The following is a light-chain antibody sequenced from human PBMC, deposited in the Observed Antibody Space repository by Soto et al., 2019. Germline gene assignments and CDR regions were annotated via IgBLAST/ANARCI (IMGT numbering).Light chain of an antibody. CDR1: QTITTS. V-gene: IGKV1-39*01. J-gene: IGKJ4*01. Sequence: DIQMTQSPSSLSASVGDRVTITCRTSQTITTSLNWYRQKPGKAPDLLIYAASSLQSGIPSRFGGRGSGTDFTLTISSLQPEDFATYYCQQLNSYPTYGGGTKVDIK. CDR2: AAS. CDR3: QQLNSYPT.